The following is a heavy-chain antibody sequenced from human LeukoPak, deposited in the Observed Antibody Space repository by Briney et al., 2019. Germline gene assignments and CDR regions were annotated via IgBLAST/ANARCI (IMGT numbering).Heavy chain of an antibody. J-gene: IGHJ4*02. Sequence: GGSLRLSCAASGFTFSSYAMSWVRQAPGKGLEWVSAISGSGGSTYYADSVKGRFTIPRDNSKNTLYLQMNSLRAEDTAVYYCAKDLAQYYDFWSGYYKGITGTTGFDYWGQGTLVTVSS. CDR1: GFTFSSYA. V-gene: IGHV3-23*01. CDR2: ISGSGGST. D-gene: IGHD3-3*01. CDR3: AKDLAQYYDFWSGYYKGITGTTGFDY.